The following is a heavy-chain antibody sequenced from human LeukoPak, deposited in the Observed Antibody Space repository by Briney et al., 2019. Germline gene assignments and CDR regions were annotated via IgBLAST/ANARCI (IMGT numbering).Heavy chain of an antibody. V-gene: IGHV1-2*04. CDR1: GYSFTGYY. CDR3: ARGEERNFYYYYGMDV. D-gene: IGHD1-1*01. CDR2: INPNSGGT. J-gene: IGHJ6*02. Sequence: ASVKVSCKASGYSFTGYYIHWVRQAPGQGLEWMGWINPNSGGTSYVQKFQGWVTMTRDTSISTAYMELNSLRSNDTAVYYCARGEERNFYYYYGMDVWGQGTTVAVSS.